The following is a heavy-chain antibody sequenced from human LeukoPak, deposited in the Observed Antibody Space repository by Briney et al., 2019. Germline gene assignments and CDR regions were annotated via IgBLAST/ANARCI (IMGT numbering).Heavy chain of an antibody. D-gene: IGHD2-8*02. J-gene: IGHJ4*02. Sequence: GGSLRLSCAASGFTFSSYTMNWVRLAPGKGLEWVSSISSSSSHIYYADSVKGRFTISRDNAKNSLYLQMNRLGAEDTAVYYCARVVPGTGFFYWGQGTLVTVSS. CDR3: ARVVPGTGFFY. CDR2: ISSSSSHI. V-gene: IGHV3-21*01. CDR1: GFTFSSYT.